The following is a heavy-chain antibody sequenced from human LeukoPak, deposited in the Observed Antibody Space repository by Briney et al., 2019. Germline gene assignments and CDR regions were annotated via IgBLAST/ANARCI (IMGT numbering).Heavy chain of an antibody. Sequence: SETLSLTCTVSGGSISSYYWSWIRQPPGKGPEWIGYIYYSGSTNYNPSLKSRVTILVDTSKNQFSLKLSSVTAADTAVYYCARHEARYSSGWLVYWGQGTLVTVSS. J-gene: IGHJ4*02. CDR2: IYYSGST. CDR3: ARHEARYSSGWLVY. D-gene: IGHD6-19*01. V-gene: IGHV4-59*08. CDR1: GGSISSYY.